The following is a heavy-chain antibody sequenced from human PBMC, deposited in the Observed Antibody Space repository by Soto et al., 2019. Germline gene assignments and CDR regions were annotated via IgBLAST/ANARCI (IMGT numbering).Heavy chain of an antibody. D-gene: IGHD6-19*01. CDR1: GYIFNRHV. J-gene: IGHJ4*02. CDR3: ARGRGWYDY. V-gene: IGHV1-3*01. CDR2: IDAGNGKT. Sequence: QVQLVQSGAEVKKPGASVKVSCKASGYIFNRHVMHWVRQAPGQRPEWMGWIDAGNGKTKYSEKFQGRVTITRDTSSSTAYMELTTLRSEDTAVYYCARGRGWYDYWGQGTQVIVSS.